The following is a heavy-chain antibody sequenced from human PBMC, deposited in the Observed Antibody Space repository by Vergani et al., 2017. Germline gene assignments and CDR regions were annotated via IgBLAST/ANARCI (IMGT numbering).Heavy chain of an antibody. CDR3: ARAPEYYDFWSGYSTGFYYYYYMDV. CDR2: IRSKAYGGTT. Sequence: EVQLVESGGGLVQPGRSLRLSCTASGFTFGDYAMSWFRQAPGKGLEWVGFIRSKAYGGTTEYAASVKGRFTISRDDSKSIAYLQMNSLKTEDTAVYYCARAPEYYDFWSGYSTGFYYYYYMDVWGKGTTVTVSS. J-gene: IGHJ6*03. D-gene: IGHD3-3*01. CDR1: GFTFGDYA. V-gene: IGHV3-49*03.